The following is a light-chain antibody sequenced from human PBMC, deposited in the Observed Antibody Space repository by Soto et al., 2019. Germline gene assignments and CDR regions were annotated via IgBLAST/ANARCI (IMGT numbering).Light chain of an antibody. V-gene: IGLV2-14*01. Sequence: QSALTQPASVSGSPGQSIAISCTGTSSDVGAYDYVSWYQQHPDKAPKLIIYEVTHRPSGVSNRFSGSKSGNTASLTISGLPGEDEADYYCSSLRSGSTRVFGTGTKLTVL. CDR1: SSDVGAYDY. J-gene: IGLJ1*01. CDR2: EVT. CDR3: SSLRSGSTRV.